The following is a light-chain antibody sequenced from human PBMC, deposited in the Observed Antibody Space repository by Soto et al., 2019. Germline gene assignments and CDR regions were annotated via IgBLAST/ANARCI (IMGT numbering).Light chain of an antibody. CDR2: GAT. CDR1: QSVSDN. J-gene: IGKJ1*01. Sequence: EIAMTQSPATLSVSPGARATLSCRASQSVSDNLAWYQQKPGQAPRLLVSGATVRATGIPARFSGRGSGTEFTLTISSLQSEDVAVYYCQQYDKWPRTFGQGNKVDIK. CDR3: QQYDKWPRT. V-gene: IGKV3-15*01.